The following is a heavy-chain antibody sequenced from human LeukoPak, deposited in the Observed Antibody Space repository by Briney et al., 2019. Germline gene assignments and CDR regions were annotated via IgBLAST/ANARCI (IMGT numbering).Heavy chain of an antibody. CDR3: ARGGYSSGWYAEYFQH. D-gene: IGHD6-19*01. CDR2: MNPNSGNT. V-gene: IGHV1-8*01. J-gene: IGHJ1*01. Sequence: ASVKVSCKASGYTFTSYDINRVRQAPGQGLEWMGWMNPNSGNTGYAQKFQGRVTMTRNTSISTAYMELSSLRSEDTAVYYCARGGYSSGWYAEYFQHWGQGTLVTVSS. CDR1: GYTFTSYD.